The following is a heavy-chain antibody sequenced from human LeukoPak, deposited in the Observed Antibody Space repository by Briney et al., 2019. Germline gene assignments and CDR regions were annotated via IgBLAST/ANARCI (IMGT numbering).Heavy chain of an antibody. J-gene: IGHJ4*02. CDR3: AKLKSGGLSGSYQVIDY. CDR2: ISGTGGYT. V-gene: IGHV3-23*01. CDR1: GFTFSSYA. Sequence: QPGGSLRLSCAASGFTFSSYAMSWVRQAPGKGLEWVSSISGTGGYTYYADSVKGRFTISRDNSKNTLYLQMNSLRVEDTAVYYCAKLKSGGLSGSYQVIDYWGQGTLVTVSS. D-gene: IGHD1-26*01.